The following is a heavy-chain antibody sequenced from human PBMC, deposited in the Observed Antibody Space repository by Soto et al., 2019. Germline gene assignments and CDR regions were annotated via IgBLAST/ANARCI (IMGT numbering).Heavy chain of an antibody. CDR1: GGTFSSYA. V-gene: IGHV1-69*12. CDR3: ARDRYSSGWYYYYGMDV. Sequence: QVQLVQSGAEVKKPGSSVKVSCKASGGTFSSYAISWVRQAPGQGLEWMGGIIPIFGTSNYAQKFQGRVTITADESTSTAYMELSSLRSEDTAVYYCARDRYSSGWYYYYGMDVWGQGTTVTVSS. J-gene: IGHJ6*02. CDR2: IIPIFGTS. D-gene: IGHD6-19*01.